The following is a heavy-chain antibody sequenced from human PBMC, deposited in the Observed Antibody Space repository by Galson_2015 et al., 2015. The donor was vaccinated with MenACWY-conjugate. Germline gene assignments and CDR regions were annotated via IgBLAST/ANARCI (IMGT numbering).Heavy chain of an antibody. CDR3: AKADKQTGYGATCCYVDS. CDR1: GFTFSTYA. Sequence: SLRLSCAASGFTFSTYAISWVRRAPGKGLEWVSTISGVIGTTYQADSVEGRFTISRDDSKNTLYLQMNNLRAEDTALYICAKADKQTGYGATCCYVDSWGQGTLLPVSS. D-gene: IGHD4/OR15-4a*01. V-gene: IGHV3-23*01. J-gene: IGHJ4*02. CDR2: ISGVIGTT.